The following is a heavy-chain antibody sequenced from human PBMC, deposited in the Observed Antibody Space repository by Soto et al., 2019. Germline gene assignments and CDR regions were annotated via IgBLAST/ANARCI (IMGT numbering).Heavy chain of an antibody. Sequence: RLSCVASGFTFSDYYMSWIRQAPGKGLKWVSFISSSSSIYTAYADSVKGRFTITRDNAKNSLYLQMTGLRAEDTAVYYCARASRNLDYWGQGTLVTVSS. CDR2: ISSSSSIYT. V-gene: IGHV3-11*06. CDR1: GFTFSDYY. J-gene: IGHJ4*02. CDR3: ARASRNLDY. D-gene: IGHD1-1*01.